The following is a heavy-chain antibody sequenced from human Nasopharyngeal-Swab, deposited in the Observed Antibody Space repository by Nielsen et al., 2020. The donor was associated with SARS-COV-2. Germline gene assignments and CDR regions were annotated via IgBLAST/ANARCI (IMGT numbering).Heavy chain of an antibody. D-gene: IGHD2-8*01. Sequence: SVKVSCKASGFSITYRFLHWMRHAPVQALEWMGWITPFNGNAKYAQKFQGRVSITRDGSRTTASLELSSLRPDDTAMYFCASGQCINGVCNPTDGLDVWGQGTSVTVS. CDR2: ITPFNGNA. V-gene: IGHV1-45*02. J-gene: IGHJ6*02. CDR3: ASGQCINGVCNPTDGLDV. CDR1: GFSITYRF.